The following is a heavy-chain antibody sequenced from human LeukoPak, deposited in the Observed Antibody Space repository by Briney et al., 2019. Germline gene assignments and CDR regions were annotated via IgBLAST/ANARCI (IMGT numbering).Heavy chain of an antibody. CDR3: ARRGFDYYYYYYMDV. CDR1: GYSISSGYY. V-gene: IGHV4-38-2*01. Sequence: SETLSLTCAVSGYSISSGYYWGWIRPPPGKGLEWIGSIYYSGSTYYNPSLKSRVTISVDTSKNQFSLKLSSVTAADTAVYYCARRGFDYYYYYYMDVWGKGTTVTVSS. CDR2: IYYSGST. D-gene: IGHD3-10*01. J-gene: IGHJ6*03.